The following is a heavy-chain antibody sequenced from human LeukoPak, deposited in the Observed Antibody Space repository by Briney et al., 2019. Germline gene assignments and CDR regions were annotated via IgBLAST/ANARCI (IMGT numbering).Heavy chain of an antibody. D-gene: IGHD2-15*01. V-gene: IGHV4-38-2*01. J-gene: IGHJ6*03. CDR2: VYQTGST. CDR3: ARVYCSGGSCDSASYYASYYYYYYIDV. CDR1: GYSISSGYY. Sequence: PSETLSLTCAVSGYSISSGYYWGWVRQPPGKGLEWIGSVYQTGSTYYNPSVKSRGTISVDTSKNQFSLKLRSVTAADTAVYYCARVYCSGGSCDSASYYASYYYYYYIDVWGIGTTVTVSS.